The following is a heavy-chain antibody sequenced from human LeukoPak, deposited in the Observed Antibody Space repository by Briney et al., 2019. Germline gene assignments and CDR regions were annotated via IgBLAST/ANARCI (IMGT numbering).Heavy chain of an antibody. V-gene: IGHV3-30*03. Sequence: PGRSLRLSCAASGFTFSNYGMHWVRQAPGKGLEWVAVISYHGSNKYYADSVKGRFTISRDNAKNSLYLQMNSLRAEDTAVYYCARGFNWNYGRFDFWGQGTLVTVSS. CDR1: GFTFSNYG. CDR2: ISYHGSNK. J-gene: IGHJ4*02. D-gene: IGHD1-7*01. CDR3: ARGFNWNYGRFDF.